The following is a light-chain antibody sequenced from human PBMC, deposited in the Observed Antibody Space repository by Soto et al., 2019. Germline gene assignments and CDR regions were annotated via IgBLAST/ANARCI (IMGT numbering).Light chain of an antibody. CDR2: AAS. Sequence: EIVLTQSPGTLSLSPGERATLSCRASQSASSNYLAWYQQKPGQAPRLLLYAASTRATGIPDRFSGSGSATDFTLTISRLEPEDFAVYYCQQYGRSPPLIFGGGTKVEIK. J-gene: IGKJ4*01. CDR1: QSASSNY. CDR3: QQYGRSPPLI. V-gene: IGKV3-20*01.